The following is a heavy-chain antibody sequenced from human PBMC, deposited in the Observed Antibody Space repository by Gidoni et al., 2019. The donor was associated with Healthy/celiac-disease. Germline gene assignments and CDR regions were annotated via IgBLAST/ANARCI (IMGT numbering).Heavy chain of an antibody. Sequence: QVQLVQPGAEVKTPGSSVKVSCKASGGTFSSYAISWVRQAPGQGLEWMGGIIPIFGTANYAQKFQGRATITADKSTSTAYMELSSLRSEDTAVYYCAREPAVAGAQFDYWGQGTLVTVSS. D-gene: IGHD6-19*01. V-gene: IGHV1-69*06. J-gene: IGHJ4*02. CDR3: AREPAVAGAQFDY. CDR1: GGTFSSYA. CDR2: IIPIFGTA.